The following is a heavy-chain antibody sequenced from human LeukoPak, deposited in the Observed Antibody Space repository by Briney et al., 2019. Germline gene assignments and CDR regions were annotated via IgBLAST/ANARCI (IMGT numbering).Heavy chain of an antibody. Sequence: PGGSLRLSCAASGFTVSSNYMSWVRQAPGKGLEWVSVIYSGGSTYYADSVKGRFTISRDNSKNTLYLQMNSLRAEDTAVYYCAKVNRYDSSGYPDYWGQGTLVTVSS. CDR2: IYSGGST. CDR3: AKVNRYDSSGYPDY. J-gene: IGHJ4*02. CDR1: GFTVSSNY. V-gene: IGHV3-66*01. D-gene: IGHD3-22*01.